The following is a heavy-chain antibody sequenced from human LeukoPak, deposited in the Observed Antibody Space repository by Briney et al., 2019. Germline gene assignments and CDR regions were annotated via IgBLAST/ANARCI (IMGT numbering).Heavy chain of an antibody. V-gene: IGHV3-20*04. Sequence: GGSLRLSCAGSGYTFDDHGMSWVRQAPGKGLEWVAGINWDGDSTGYADSVKGRFTISRDNAKNSLFLQMNSLRAEEDTALYYCAKGDRNGWYFDYWGLGTLVTVSS. CDR2: INWDGDST. D-gene: IGHD6-19*01. CDR1: GYTFDDHG. J-gene: IGHJ4*02. CDR3: AKGDRNGWYFDY.